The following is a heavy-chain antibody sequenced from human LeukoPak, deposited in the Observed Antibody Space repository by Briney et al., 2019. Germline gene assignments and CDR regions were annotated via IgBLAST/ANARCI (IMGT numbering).Heavy chain of an antibody. D-gene: IGHD3-22*01. Sequence: GASVKVSCKASGYTFTSYDINWVRQATGQGLEWMGWMNPNSGNTGYAQKFQGRVTMTRNTSISTAYMELSSLRSDDTAVYYCARVKGFTMKAPYNWFDPWGQGTLVTVSS. J-gene: IGHJ5*02. CDR2: MNPNSGNT. V-gene: IGHV1-8*01. CDR1: GYTFTSYD. CDR3: ARVKGFTMKAPYNWFDP.